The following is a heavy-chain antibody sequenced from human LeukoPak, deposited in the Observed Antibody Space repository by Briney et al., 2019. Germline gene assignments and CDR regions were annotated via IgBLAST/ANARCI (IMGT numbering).Heavy chain of an antibody. V-gene: IGHV4-34*01. Sequence: SETLSLTCAVYGGSFSGYYWSWIRQPPGKGLEWIGEINHSGSTNYNPSLKSRVTISVDTSKNQFSLKLSSVTAADTAVYYCARGSGSSGYLRRLDYWGQGTLATVSS. CDR2: INHSGST. CDR1: GGSFSGYY. D-gene: IGHD3-22*01. CDR3: ARGSGSSGYLRRLDY. J-gene: IGHJ4*02.